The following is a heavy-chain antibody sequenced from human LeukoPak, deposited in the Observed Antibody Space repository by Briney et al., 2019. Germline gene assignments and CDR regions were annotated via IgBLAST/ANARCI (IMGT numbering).Heavy chain of an antibody. CDR3: AKDGYYDSSGNTDY. V-gene: IGHV3-23*01. CDR2: ISGSGGST. CDR1: GFTFSSYA. Sequence: GGSLRLSCTASGFTFSSYAMSWVRQAPGKGLEWVSGISGSGGSTYYADSVKGRFTISRDNSKNTLYLQMNSLRAEDMAVYYCAKDGYYDSSGNTDYWGQGTLVTVSS. J-gene: IGHJ4*02. D-gene: IGHD3-22*01.